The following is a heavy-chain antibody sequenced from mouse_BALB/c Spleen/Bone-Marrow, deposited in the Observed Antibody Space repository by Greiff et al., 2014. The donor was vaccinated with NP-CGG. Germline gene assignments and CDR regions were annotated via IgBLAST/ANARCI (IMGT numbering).Heavy chain of an antibody. Sequence: QVQLQQPGAELLKPGASVKISCKATGYTFSSYWIEWVKQRPGNGLEWIGEILPGSGTTNYNEKFKGKAKFTANTSSNTAYMQFSSLTSEDSAVYYCARDHRYDYAMDYWGQGTSVTVSS. CDR3: ARDHRYDYAMDY. CDR1: GYTFSSYW. J-gene: IGHJ4*01. V-gene: IGHV1-9*01. D-gene: IGHD2-14*01. CDR2: ILPGSGTT.